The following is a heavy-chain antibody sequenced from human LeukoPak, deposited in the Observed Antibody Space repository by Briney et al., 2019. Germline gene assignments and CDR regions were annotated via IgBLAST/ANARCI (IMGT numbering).Heavy chain of an antibody. D-gene: IGHD3-22*01. CDR2: IIPIFGTA. V-gene: IGHV1-69*05. CDR3: ARSVGSGYHDAFDI. CDR1: GYTFTSYA. Sequence: GASVKVSCKASGYTFTSYAISWVRQAPGQGLEWMGRIIPIFGTANYAQKFQGRVTITTDESTSTAYMELSSLRSEDTAVYYCARSVGSGYHDAFDIWGQGTMVTVSS. J-gene: IGHJ3*02.